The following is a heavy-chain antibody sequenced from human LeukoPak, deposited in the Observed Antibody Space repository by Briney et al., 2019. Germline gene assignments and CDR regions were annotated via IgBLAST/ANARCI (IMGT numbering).Heavy chain of an antibody. V-gene: IGHV1-69*04. CDR1: GGTFSSHA. Sequence: SVKVSCKASGGTFSSHAISWVRQAPRQGLEWMGRVIPILGIANYAQKFQGRVTITADKSTSTAYMELSSLRSEDTAVYYCVRVDGFYGYWGQGTLVTVSS. CDR2: VIPILGIA. D-gene: IGHD2/OR15-2a*01. CDR3: VRVDGFYGY. J-gene: IGHJ4*02.